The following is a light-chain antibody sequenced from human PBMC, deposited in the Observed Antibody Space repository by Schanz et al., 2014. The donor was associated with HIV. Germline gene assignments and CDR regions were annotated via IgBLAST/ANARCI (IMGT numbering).Light chain of an antibody. CDR3: AAWDDSLSGRV. V-gene: IGLV1-40*01. CDR2: DNS. Sequence: QSVLAQPPSVSGAPGQSVTISCTGSSSNIGADYDVHWYQLLPGTAPQLLIFDNSNRPSGVPARFSGSKSGSSASLAISGLQAEDEADYYCAAWDDSLSGRVFGGGTKLTVL. J-gene: IGLJ2*01. CDR1: SSNIGADYD.